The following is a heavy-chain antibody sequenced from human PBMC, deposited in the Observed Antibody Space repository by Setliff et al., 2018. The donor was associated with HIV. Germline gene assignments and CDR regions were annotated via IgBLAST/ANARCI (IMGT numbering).Heavy chain of an antibody. Sequence: PSETLSLTCTVSGVSITSYFWSWIRQPPGKGLEWSGFIYYRGSTSGCTNYNPSLKSRVTISLDTSKNQFSLNLTSVTASDTAVYYCASSLHGDSEPWYFDLWGRGTLVTVSS. CDR2: IYYRGSTSGCT. D-gene: IGHD4-17*01. CDR3: ASSLHGDSEPWYFDL. V-gene: IGHV4-59*01. J-gene: IGHJ2*01. CDR1: GVSITSYF.